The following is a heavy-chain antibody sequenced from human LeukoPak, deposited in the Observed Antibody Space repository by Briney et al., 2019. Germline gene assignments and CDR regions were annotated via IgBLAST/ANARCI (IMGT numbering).Heavy chain of an antibody. CDR1: GFTFRSYT. CDR2: ILYDGRTT. J-gene: IGHJ4*02. D-gene: IGHD1-26*01. V-gene: IGHV3-30*04. Sequence: GGSLRLSCAAPGFTFRSYTMHWVRQAPGKGLEWVAVILYDGRTTNYAESVRGRFTISRDTSENTLYLQMDNLRPEDTAIYYCAREILGSAFSFDYWGQGTLVTVSS. CDR3: AREILGSAFSFDY.